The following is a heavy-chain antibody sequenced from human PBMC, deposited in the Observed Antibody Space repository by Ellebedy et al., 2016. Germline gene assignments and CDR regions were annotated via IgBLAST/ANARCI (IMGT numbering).Heavy chain of an antibody. CDR2: ISYDGSNK. CDR3: AKDFSWGLVTGTTGALGS. J-gene: IGHJ4*02. V-gene: IGHV3-30*18. D-gene: IGHD1-20*01. Sequence: GGSLRLXXAASGFTFSSYGMHWVRQAPGKGLEWVAVISYDGSNKYYADSVKGRFTISRDNSKNTLYLQMNSLRAEDTAVYYCAKDFSWGLVTGTTGALGSWGQGTLVTVSS. CDR1: GFTFSSYG.